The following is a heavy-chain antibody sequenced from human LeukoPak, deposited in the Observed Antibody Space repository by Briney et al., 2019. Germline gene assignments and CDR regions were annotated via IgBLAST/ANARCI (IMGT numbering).Heavy chain of an antibody. Sequence: QTGGSLRLSCAASGFTFSTYAMSWVRQAPGKGLEWVSTISGSDTETYYTDSVKGRFTISRDNSKNTLYLQMNSLRAEDTAVFYCAKDPDIILVYPLGTTFDYWGQGTLVTVSS. CDR1: GFTFSTYA. V-gene: IGHV3-23*01. CDR3: AKDPDIILVYPLGTTFDY. CDR2: ISGSDTET. J-gene: IGHJ4*02. D-gene: IGHD2-8*01.